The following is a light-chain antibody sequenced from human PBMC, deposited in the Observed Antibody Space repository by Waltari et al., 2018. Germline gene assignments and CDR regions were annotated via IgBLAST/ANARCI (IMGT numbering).Light chain of an antibody. V-gene: IGLV2-8*02. Sequence: QAALTQPPSVSKSPGHSVTISCTGTSSDVGGYNDVSSYQQHPGTAPRLMMYEVRKRPSGVSDRFSGSKSGNTASLTIAGLQAEDEADYYCSSYGGGSTWVFGGGTRLTVL. CDR2: EVR. J-gene: IGLJ2*01. CDR3: SSYGGGSTWV. CDR1: SSDVGGYND.